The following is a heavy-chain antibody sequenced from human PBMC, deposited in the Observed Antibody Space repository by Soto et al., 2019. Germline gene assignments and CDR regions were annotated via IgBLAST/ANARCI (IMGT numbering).Heavy chain of an antibody. CDR1: GFTFSSYA. CDR3: AKDKAAMPGEDAFDI. Sequence: GGSLRLSCAASGFTFSSYAMSWVRQAPGKGLEWVSAISGSGGSTYYADSVKGRFTISRDNSKNTLYLQMNSLRAEDTVVYYCAKDKAAMPGEDAFDIWGQGTMVTVSS. CDR2: ISGSGGST. J-gene: IGHJ3*02. D-gene: IGHD2-2*01. V-gene: IGHV3-23*01.